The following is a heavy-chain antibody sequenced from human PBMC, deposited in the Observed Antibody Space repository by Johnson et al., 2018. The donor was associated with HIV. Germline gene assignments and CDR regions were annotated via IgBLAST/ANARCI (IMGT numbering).Heavy chain of an antibody. CDR2: ISYDGSNK. J-gene: IGHJ3*02. CDR1: GFTFSSYG. V-gene: IGHV3-30*18. CDR3: AKVNRMEQWLAGGGAFDI. Sequence: QVQLVESGGGVVQPGRSLRLSCAASGFTFSSYGMHWVRQAPGKGLEWVAVISYDGSNKYYADSVKGRFTIPRDNSKNTLYLQMNSLRAEDTAVYYCAKVNRMEQWLAGGGAFDIWGQGTMVTVSS. D-gene: IGHD6-19*01.